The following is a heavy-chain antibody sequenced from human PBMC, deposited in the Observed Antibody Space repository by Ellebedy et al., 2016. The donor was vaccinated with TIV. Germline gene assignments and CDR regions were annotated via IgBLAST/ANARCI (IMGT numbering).Heavy chain of an antibody. CDR2: IGGNTVAR. CDR1: GFTFSSYT. CDR3: AGELDGGAYYCSDY. D-gene: IGHD2-15*01. J-gene: IGHJ4*02. V-gene: IGHV3-23*01. Sequence: PGGSLRLSCVASGFTFSSYTMSWVRQAPGKGLEWVSAIGGNTVARVYADSVKGRFTISRDNSKNTLSLQMSSLRPDDTAMYLCAGELDGGAYYCSDYWGQGTLVTVSS.